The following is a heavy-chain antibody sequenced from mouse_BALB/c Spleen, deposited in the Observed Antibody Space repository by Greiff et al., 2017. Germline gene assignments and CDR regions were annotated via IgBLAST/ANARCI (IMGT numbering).Heavy chain of an antibody. J-gene: IGHJ2*01. V-gene: IGHV14-3*02. CDR1: GFTFKDTY. CDR3: ACVARRYDYDVDY. Sequence: EVQLQQSGAELVKPGASVKLSCTASGFTFKDTYMHWVKQRPEQGLEWIGRIDPANGNTKYNPKFQGKATVTADTSSNTAYMQLSSLTSEDTAVYDCACVARRYDYDVDYWGQGTTLTVSS. D-gene: IGHD2-4*01. CDR2: IDPANGNT.